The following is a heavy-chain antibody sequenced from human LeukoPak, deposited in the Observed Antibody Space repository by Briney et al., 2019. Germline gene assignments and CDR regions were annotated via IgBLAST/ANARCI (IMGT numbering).Heavy chain of an antibody. Sequence: ASVKVSCTASGYSFSDYYIHWLRQAPGQGLEWMGWINPKSGGTNYAQNFQGRVTMTRDTSSTTVYMELTRLRSDDTAVYYCARPLGSLKEYWWFDPWGQGTLVTVSS. J-gene: IGHJ5*02. CDR1: GYSFSDYY. CDR3: ARPLGSLKEYWWFDP. D-gene: IGHD2/OR15-2a*01. CDR2: INPKSGGT. V-gene: IGHV1-2*02.